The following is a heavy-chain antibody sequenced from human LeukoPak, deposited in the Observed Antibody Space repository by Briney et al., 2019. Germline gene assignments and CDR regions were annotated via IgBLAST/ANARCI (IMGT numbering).Heavy chain of an antibody. CDR1: GGSISSGGYS. CDR3: ARVGRDGYNQLDAFGI. V-gene: IGHV4-61*08. D-gene: IGHD5-24*01. CDR2: IYYSGST. J-gene: IGHJ3*02. Sequence: PSQTLSLTCAVSGGSISSGGYSWSWIRQPPGKGLEWIGYIYYSGSTNYNPSLKSRVTISVDTSKNQFSLKLSSVTAADTAVYYCARVGRDGYNQLDAFGIWGQGTMVTVSS.